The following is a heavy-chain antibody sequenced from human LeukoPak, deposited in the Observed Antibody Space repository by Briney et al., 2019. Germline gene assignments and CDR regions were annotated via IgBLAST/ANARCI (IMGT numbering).Heavy chain of an antibody. J-gene: IGHJ6*03. D-gene: IGHD2-2*01. CDR2: ISYDGSNK. V-gene: IGHV3-30*03. CDR1: GFTFSSYG. Sequence: GGSLRLSCAASGFTFSSYGMHWVRQAPGKGLEWVAVISYDGSNKYYADSVKGRFTISRDNSKNTLYLQMNSLRAEDTAVYYCYGTAVPAAIIGYYYYMDVWGKGTTVTISS. CDR3: YGTAVPAAIIGYYYYMDV.